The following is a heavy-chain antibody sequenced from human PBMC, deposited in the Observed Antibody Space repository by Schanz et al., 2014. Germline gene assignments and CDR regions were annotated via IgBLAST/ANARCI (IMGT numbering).Heavy chain of an antibody. J-gene: IGHJ4*02. CDR1: SDSISHYY. V-gene: IGHV4-59*08. CDR2: IYDRGST. D-gene: IGHD4-17*01. Sequence: QVPLQESGPGLVKPSETLSLTCTVPSDSISHYYLSWIRQPPGKELEWVAFIYDRGSTSYNPSLNSRVTIPLTRAKTQFPRNLTSVTAADTAVYYCARHRVYGAFDLWGQGTLVTVSS. CDR3: ARHRVYGAFDL.